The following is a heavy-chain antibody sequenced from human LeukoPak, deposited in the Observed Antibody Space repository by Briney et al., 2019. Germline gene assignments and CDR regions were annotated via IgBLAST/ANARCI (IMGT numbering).Heavy chain of an antibody. V-gene: IGHV3-64D*09. CDR3: VKAPRTKVVAFDI. CDR2: IVGSGDST. D-gene: IGHD4-11*01. J-gene: IGHJ3*02. CDR1: GFTFSSYV. Sequence: PGGSLRLSCSASGFTFSSYVMHWVRQAPGKGLEYVSGIVGSGDSTYYADSVKGRFTISRDNSKNTLYLQMSSLRAEDTAVYYCVKAPRTKVVAFDIWGQGTMVTVSS.